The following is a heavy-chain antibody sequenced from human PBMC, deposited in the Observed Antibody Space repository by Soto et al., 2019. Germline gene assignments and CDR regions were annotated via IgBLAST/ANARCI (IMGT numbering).Heavy chain of an antibody. V-gene: IGHV4-4*02. Sequence: QVRLQGSGPGLVGPSGTLYLTCAVSGGSINSSNWWSWVRQSPGKGLEWMGEIYQSGSTKYNPSFRGRFTVSIDKSKSQFSLKLTSVTAADSAVYYCARRFFYENQGVFDVWDQGTKVTVSS. CDR3: ARRFFYENQGVFDV. D-gene: IGHD3-22*01. J-gene: IGHJ3*01. CDR2: IYQSGST. CDR1: GGSINSSNW.